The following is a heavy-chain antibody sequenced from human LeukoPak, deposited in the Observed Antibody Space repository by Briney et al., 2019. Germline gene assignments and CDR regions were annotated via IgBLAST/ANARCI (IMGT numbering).Heavy chain of an antibody. CDR3: ARGLRGGGSSSWYFDY. CDR1: GFTFSSYS. D-gene: IGHD6-13*01. CDR2: ISSSSSTI. V-gene: IGHV3-48*04. J-gene: IGHJ4*02. Sequence: GGSLRLSCAASGFTFSSYSMNWVRQAPGKGLEWVSYISSSSSTIYYADSVKGRFTISRGNAKNSLYLQMNSLRAEDTAVYYCARGLRGGGSSSWYFDYWGQGTLVTVSS.